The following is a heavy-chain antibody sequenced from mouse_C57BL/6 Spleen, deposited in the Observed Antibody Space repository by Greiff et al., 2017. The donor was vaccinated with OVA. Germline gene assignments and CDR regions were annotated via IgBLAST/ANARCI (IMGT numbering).Heavy chain of an antibody. V-gene: IGHV1-55*01. CDR2: IYPGSGST. Sequence: QVQLQQPGAELVKPGASVKMSCKASGYTFTSYWITWVKQRPGQGLEWIGDIYPGSGSTNYNEKFKSKATLTVDTSSSTAYRQRSSLTSEDSAVYDCARGITTVGAHGYFDYWGQGTTLTVSS. CDR1: GYTFTSYW. CDR3: ARGITTVGAHGYFDY. D-gene: IGHD1-1*01. J-gene: IGHJ2*01.